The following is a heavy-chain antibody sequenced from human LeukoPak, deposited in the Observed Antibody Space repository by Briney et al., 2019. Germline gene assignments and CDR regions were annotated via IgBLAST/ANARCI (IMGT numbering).Heavy chain of an antibody. Sequence: TSETLSLTCTVSGGSISSSSYYWGWIRQPPGKGLEWIGNIFYSGSTYYSPSLRSRVTISLDTSRNQFSLKLSSVTAADTAVYYCARSFYYYGADALDIWGQGTKVTVSS. D-gene: IGHD3-10*01. CDR2: IFYSGST. CDR1: GGSISSSSYY. V-gene: IGHV4-39*07. J-gene: IGHJ3*02. CDR3: ARSFYYYGADALDI.